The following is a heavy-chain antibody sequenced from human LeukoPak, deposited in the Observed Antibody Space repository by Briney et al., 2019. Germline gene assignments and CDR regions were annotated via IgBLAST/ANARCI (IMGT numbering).Heavy chain of an antibody. D-gene: IGHD5/OR15-5a*01. CDR1: GDTLSELS. CDR3: TAGGVYSLLDH. J-gene: IGHJ4*02. V-gene: IGHV1-24*01. CDR2: FDPEGGEA. Sequence: ASPKVSCKVSGDTLSELSMHWARQAPGKGREWMGGFDPEGGEAIYAQKFQGRLTMTEDTSTDTAYMDLRSLRSDDTAVYYCTAGGVYSLLDHWGQGTQVTVSS.